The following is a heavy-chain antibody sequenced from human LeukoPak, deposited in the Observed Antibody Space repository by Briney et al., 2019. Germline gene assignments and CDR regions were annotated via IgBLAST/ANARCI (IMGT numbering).Heavy chain of an antibody. Sequence: SETLSLTCTVSGYSISSGYYCGWIRQPPGKGLEWIGSIYHSGSTYYNPSLKSRVTISVDTSKNQFSLKLSSVTAADTAVYYCARESRNYDYYYYYMDVWGKGTTVTVSS. CDR1: GYSISSGYY. D-gene: IGHD1-14*01. J-gene: IGHJ6*03. CDR2: IYHSGST. CDR3: ARESRNYDYYYYYMDV. V-gene: IGHV4-38-2*02.